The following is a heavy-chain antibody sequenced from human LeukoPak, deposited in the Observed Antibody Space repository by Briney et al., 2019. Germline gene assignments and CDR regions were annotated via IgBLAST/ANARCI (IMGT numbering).Heavy chain of an antibody. Sequence: ASVKVSCKASGYTFTSYAMNWVRQAPGQGLEWMGWINTNTGNPTYAQGFTGRFVFSLDTSVSTAYLQISSLKAEDTAVYYCARGASRYEWELIYYYYYMDVWGKGTTVTVSS. CDR2: INTNTGNP. J-gene: IGHJ6*03. CDR3: ARGASRYEWELIYYYYYMDV. CDR1: GYTFTSYA. D-gene: IGHD1-26*01. V-gene: IGHV7-4-1*02.